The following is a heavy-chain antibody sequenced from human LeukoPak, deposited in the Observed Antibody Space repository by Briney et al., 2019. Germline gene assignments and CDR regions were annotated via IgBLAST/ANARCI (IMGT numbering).Heavy chain of an antibody. V-gene: IGHV3-23*01. Sequence: GGSLRLSCAASGFTFSSYAVSWVRQAPGKGLEWVSAISGSGGSTYYADSVKGRFTISRDNSKNTLYLQMNSLRAEGTAVYYCAKDLVVVPATGFDYWGQGTLVTVSS. CDR2: ISGSGGST. CDR3: AKDLVVVPATGFDY. J-gene: IGHJ4*02. D-gene: IGHD2-2*01. CDR1: GFTFSSYA.